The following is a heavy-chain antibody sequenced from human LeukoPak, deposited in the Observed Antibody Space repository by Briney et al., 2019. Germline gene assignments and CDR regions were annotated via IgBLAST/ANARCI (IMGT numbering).Heavy chain of an antibody. J-gene: IGHJ4*02. CDR3: ARVFWSGYVRGPFDY. Sequence: GGSLRLSCAASGFTFSSYSMHWVRQAPGKGLEYVSAISSNGGSTYYANSVKGRFIISRDNSKNTLYLQMGSLRAEDMAVYYCARVFWSGYVRGPFDYWGQGTLVTVSS. CDR2: ISSNGGST. CDR1: GFTFSSYS. D-gene: IGHD3-3*01. V-gene: IGHV3-64*01.